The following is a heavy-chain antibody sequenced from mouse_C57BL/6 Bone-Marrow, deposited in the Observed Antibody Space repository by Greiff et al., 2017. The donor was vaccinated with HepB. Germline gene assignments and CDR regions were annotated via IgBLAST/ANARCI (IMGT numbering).Heavy chain of an antibody. D-gene: IGHD2-1*01. CDR2: INPSTGGT. CDR1: GYSFTGYY. CDR3: ARYLPKAY. V-gene: IGHV1-42*01. J-gene: IGHJ3*01. Sequence: EVQLQQSGPELVKPGASVKISCKASGYSFTGYYMNWVKQSPEKSLEWIGEINPSTGGTTYNQKFKAKATLTVDKSSSTAYMQLKSLTSEDSAVYYCARYLPKAYWGQGTLVTVSA.